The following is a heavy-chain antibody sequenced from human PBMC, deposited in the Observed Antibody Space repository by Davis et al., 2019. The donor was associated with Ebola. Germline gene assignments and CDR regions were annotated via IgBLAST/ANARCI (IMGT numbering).Heavy chain of an antibody. D-gene: IGHD1-26*01. Sequence: GESLKISCAASGFTFSSYAMSWVRQAPGKGLEWVSAIGTAGDTYYPGSVKGRFTISRENAKNSLYLQRNSLRAGDTAVYYCARARIGGSYFDYWGQGTLVTVSS. V-gene: IGHV3-13*01. CDR2: IGTAGDT. CDR1: GFTFSSYA. CDR3: ARARIGGSYFDY. J-gene: IGHJ4*02.